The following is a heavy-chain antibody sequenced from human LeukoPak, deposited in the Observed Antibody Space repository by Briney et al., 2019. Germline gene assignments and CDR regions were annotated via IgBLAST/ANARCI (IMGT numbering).Heavy chain of an antibody. CDR3: ASAYYYDSSVLDY. CDR2: IYTSGST. D-gene: IGHD3-22*01. J-gene: IGHJ4*02. Sequence: SQTLSLTCTVSGGSISSGSYYWSWIRQPAGKGLEWIGRIYTSGSTNYNPSLKSRATISVDTSKNQFSLKLSSVTAADTAVYYCASAYYYDSSVLDYWGQGTLVTVSS. V-gene: IGHV4-61*02. CDR1: GGSISSGSYY.